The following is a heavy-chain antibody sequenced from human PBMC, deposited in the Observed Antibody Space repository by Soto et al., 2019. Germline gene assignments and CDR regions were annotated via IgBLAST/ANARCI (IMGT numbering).Heavy chain of an antibody. J-gene: IGHJ4*02. CDR2: IYHSGST. Sequence: SEPLSLTCTVSGYSISSGYYWGWIRQPPGKGLEWIGSIYHSGSTYYNPSLKSRVTISVDTSKNQFSLKLSSVTAADTAVYYCARARYGWYSSSSFDYWGQGTLVTVSS. CDR3: ARARYGWYSSSSFDY. D-gene: IGHD6-6*01. CDR1: GYSISSGYY. V-gene: IGHV4-38-2*02.